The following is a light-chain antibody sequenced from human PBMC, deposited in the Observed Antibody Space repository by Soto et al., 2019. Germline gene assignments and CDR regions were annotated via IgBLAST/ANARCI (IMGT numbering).Light chain of an antibody. Sequence: DIQLAQSPSSLSASVGDRVTIPCQASQDISKYLNWYQQKPGKAPNLLIYDASNLETGIPSKVSGSGSGTNFSLTITSLQPEDIATYYCQQYENLPVTFGGGTKVGIK. CDR2: DAS. V-gene: IGKV1-33*01. CDR3: QQYENLPVT. J-gene: IGKJ4*01. CDR1: QDISKY.